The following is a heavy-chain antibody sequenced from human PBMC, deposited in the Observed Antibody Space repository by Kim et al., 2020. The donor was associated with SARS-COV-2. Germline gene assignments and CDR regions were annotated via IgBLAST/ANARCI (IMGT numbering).Heavy chain of an antibody. J-gene: IGHJ4*02. CDR1: GFTFSSYG. D-gene: IGHD3-22*01. CDR2: IWYDGSNK. Sequence: GGSLRLSCAASGFTFSSYGMHWVRQAPGKGLEWVAVIWYDGSNKYYADSVKGRFTISRDNSKNTLYLQMNSLRAEDTAVYYCARDPNYYYDSSGYYYGGFDYWGQGTLVTVSS. V-gene: IGHV3-33*01. CDR3: ARDPNYYYDSSGYYYGGFDY.